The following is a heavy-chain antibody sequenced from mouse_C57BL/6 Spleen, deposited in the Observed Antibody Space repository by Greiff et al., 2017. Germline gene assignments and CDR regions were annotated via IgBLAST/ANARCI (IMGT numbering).Heavy chain of an antibody. CDR2: IYPGDGDT. Sequence: VQLQQSGPELVKPGASVKISCKASGYAFSSSWMNWVKQRPGKGLEWIGRIYPGDGDTNYNGKFKGKATLTADKSSSTAYMQLSSLTSEDSAVYFCARSTMIRRYFDYWVQGTTLTVSS. CDR3: ARSTMIRRYFDY. J-gene: IGHJ2*01. D-gene: IGHD2-4*01. CDR1: GYAFSSSW. V-gene: IGHV1-82*01.